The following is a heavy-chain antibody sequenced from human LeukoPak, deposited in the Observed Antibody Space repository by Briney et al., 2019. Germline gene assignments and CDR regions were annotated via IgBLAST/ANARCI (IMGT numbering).Heavy chain of an antibody. CDR3: AREIPAAGHFDY. Sequence: SETLSLTCAVYGGSFSGYYWSWIRQPPGKGLEWIGEINHSGSTNYNPSLKSRVTISVDTSKKQFSLKLSSVTAADTAVYYCAREIPAAGHFDYWGQGALVTVSS. J-gene: IGHJ4*02. CDR2: INHSGST. CDR1: GGSFSGYY. D-gene: IGHD6-13*01. V-gene: IGHV4-34*01.